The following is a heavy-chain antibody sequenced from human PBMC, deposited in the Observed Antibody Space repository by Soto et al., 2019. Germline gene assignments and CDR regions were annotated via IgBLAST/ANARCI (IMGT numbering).Heavy chain of an antibody. V-gene: IGHV3-15*01. CDR2: IKSKTDGGTT. CDR1: GFTFSNAW. Sequence: GGSLRLSCAASGFTFSNAWMSWVRPAPGKGLEWVGRIKSKTDGGTTDYAAPVKGRFTISRDDSKNTLYLQMNSLKTEDTAVYYCTTDGAAATFYYYYGMDVWGQGTTVTVSS. J-gene: IGHJ6*02. CDR3: TTDGAAATFYYYYGMDV. D-gene: IGHD2-15*01.